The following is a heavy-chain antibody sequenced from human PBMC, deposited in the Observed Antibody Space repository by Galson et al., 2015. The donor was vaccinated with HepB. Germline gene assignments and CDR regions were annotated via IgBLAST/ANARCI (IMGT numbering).Heavy chain of an antibody. D-gene: IGHD6-19*01. CDR2: INPNSGGT. J-gene: IGHJ3*02. CDR3: AREIGRAVAGWSIYAFDI. CDR1: GYTFTGYY. Sequence: SVKVSCKASGYTFTGYYMHWVRQAPGQGLEWMGWINPNSGGTNYAQKFQGRGTMTRDTSISAAYMELSRLRSDDTAVYYCAREIGRAVAGWSIYAFDIWGQGTMVTVSS. V-gene: IGHV1-2*02.